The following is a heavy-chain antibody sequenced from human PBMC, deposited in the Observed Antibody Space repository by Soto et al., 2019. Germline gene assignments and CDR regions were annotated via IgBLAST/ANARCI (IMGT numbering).Heavy chain of an antibody. Sequence: EVQVVESGGGLLQPGESLSLSCVASGFTVSSSYMTWVRQTPGKGLEWVSVIYASGSTYYADSVKGRFTISRDVSQNTVYLEMNSLRAEDTAVYYCARRGIAAYYFDSWGQGTLVTVSS. CDR3: ARRGIAAYYFDS. D-gene: IGHD6-13*01. J-gene: IGHJ4*02. V-gene: IGHV3-53*01. CDR1: GFTVSSSY. CDR2: IYASGST.